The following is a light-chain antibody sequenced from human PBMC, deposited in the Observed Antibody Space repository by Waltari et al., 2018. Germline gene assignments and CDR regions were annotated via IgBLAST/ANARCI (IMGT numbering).Light chain of an antibody. Sequence: EVVLTQSPDTLSLSPGERATLSCWASQRLTKRYLAWYQQKPGQAPRPLIFGASSRAAGIPERFSGSGSGTNFSLTISRLEPEDSAVYYCQQYGSSILYTFGQGTKLEIK. J-gene: IGKJ2*01. CDR2: GAS. CDR1: QRLTKRY. V-gene: IGKV3-20*01. CDR3: QQYGSSILYT.